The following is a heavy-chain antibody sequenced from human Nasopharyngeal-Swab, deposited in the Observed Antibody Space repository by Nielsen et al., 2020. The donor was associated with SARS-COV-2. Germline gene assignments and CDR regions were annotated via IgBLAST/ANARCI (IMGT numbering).Heavy chain of an antibody. CDR2: IKQDGSEK. CDR1: GFTFSSYS. D-gene: IGHD5-24*01. J-gene: IGHJ2*01. CDR3: ARGGWLQIITYFDL. Sequence: AGSLTLSCAASGFTFSSYSMSWVRQAPGKGLEWVANIKQDGSEKYYLDSVKGRFTISRDNAKNSLYLQMNSLRAEDTAVYYCARGGWLQIITYFDLWGRGTLVTVSS. V-gene: IGHV3-7*01.